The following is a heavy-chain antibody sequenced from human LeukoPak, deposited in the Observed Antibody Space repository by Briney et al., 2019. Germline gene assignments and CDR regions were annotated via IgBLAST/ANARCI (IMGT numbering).Heavy chain of an antibody. V-gene: IGHV4-39*01. CDR2: VYQTGTT. D-gene: IGHD5-18*01. CDR1: GGSINSGGDH. CDR3: ARHKKVVDVDTFNWFAP. J-gene: IGHJ5*02. Sequence: PSETLSLTCTVSGGSINSGGDHWAWNRHPPGNGLEGIGRVYQTGTTYSSPSLKSRATMSVDTSKNQFSLDLRSVSAADTAVYYCARHKKVVDVDTFNWFAPWGHGTLVTVSS.